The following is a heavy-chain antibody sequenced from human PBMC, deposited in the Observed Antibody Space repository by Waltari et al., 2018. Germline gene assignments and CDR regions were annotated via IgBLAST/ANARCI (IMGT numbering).Heavy chain of an antibody. CDR1: GGSISSYY. CDR2: IYYSGST. CDR3: ARQGDDFWSGYSTGWFDP. D-gene: IGHD3-3*01. Sequence: QVQLQESGPGLVKPSETLSLTCTVSGGSISSYYWSWIRQPPGKGLEWIGYIYYSGSTNYNPSLKSRVTISVDTSKNQFSLKLSSVTAADTAVYYCARQGDDFWSGYSTGWFDPWGQGTLVTVSS. V-gene: IGHV4-59*08. J-gene: IGHJ5*02.